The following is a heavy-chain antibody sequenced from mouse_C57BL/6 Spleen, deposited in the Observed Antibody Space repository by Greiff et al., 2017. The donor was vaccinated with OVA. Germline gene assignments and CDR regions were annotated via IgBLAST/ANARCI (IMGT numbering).Heavy chain of an antibody. CDR1: GYTFTSYW. J-gene: IGHJ1*03. CDR2: INPSNGGT. Sequence: QVQLQQPGTELVKPGASVKLSCKASGYTFTSYWMHWVKQRPGQGLEWIGNINPSNGGTNYNEKFKSKATLTVDTSSSTAYRQLSSLTSEDSAVYDCEREGWLQKYFDVWGTGTTVTVSS. D-gene: IGHD2-3*01. CDR3: EREGWLQKYFDV. V-gene: IGHV1-53*01.